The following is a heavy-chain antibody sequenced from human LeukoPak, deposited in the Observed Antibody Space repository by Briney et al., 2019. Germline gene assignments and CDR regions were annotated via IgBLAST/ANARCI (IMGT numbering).Heavy chain of an antibody. CDR1: GFTVSNTF. CDR2: IYTIGTT. Sequence: GGSLRLSCAASGFTVSNTFMSWVRQAPGKGLEWVSVIYTIGTTYYADSVEGRFTISRDNSKNTLYLQMNSLRAEDTAVYYCARGSGWLDYWGQGTLVTVSS. J-gene: IGHJ4*02. V-gene: IGHV3-53*01. CDR3: ARGSGWLDY. D-gene: IGHD6-19*01.